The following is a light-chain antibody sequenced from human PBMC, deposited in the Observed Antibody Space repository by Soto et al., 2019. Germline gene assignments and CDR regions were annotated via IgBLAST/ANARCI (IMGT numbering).Light chain of an antibody. CDR1: SSDVGRYNY. J-gene: IGLJ2*01. V-gene: IGLV2-8*01. Sequence: QSPLTQPPSASGSPGQSVTISCTGTSSDVGRYNYVSWYQQHPGKAPKLMIYEVSKRPSGVPDRFSGSKSGNTASLTVSGLQAEDEADYYCSSYAGTNNPVFGGGTKLTVL. CDR2: EVS. CDR3: SSYAGTNNPV.